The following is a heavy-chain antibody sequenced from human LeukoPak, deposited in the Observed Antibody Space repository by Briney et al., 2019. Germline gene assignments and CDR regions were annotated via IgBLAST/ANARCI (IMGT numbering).Heavy chain of an antibody. V-gene: IGHV3-23*01. D-gene: IGHD2-21*02. CDR1: GLTFSSYA. CDR2: ISGSGGST. CDR3: ATVTAALYYYGMDV. J-gene: IGHJ6*02. Sequence: GGSLRLSCADSGLTFSSYAMSWVRQAPGKGLEWVLGISGSGGSTYYTDSVKGRFTISRDNSKNTLYLQMNSLRAEDTAVYYCATVTAALYYYGMDVWGQGTTVTVSS.